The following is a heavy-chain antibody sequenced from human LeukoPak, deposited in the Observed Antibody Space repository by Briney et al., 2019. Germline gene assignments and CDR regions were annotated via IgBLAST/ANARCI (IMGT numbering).Heavy chain of an antibody. V-gene: IGHV3-23*01. Sequence: GGSLRLSCVASGFTFSNYAMNWIRKGPGKGLEWVSIISGSGETTYYAESVKGRFTISRDNSEHTLYLQMNSLRAEDTAVYYCAKDLQAATIMSAFDIWGLGTVVSVSS. CDR1: GFTFSNYA. CDR3: AKDLQAATIMSAFDI. J-gene: IGHJ3*02. D-gene: IGHD3-10*01. CDR2: ISGSGETT.